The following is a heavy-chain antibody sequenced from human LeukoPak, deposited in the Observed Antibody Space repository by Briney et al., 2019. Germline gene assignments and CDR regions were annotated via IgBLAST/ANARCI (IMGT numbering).Heavy chain of an antibody. V-gene: IGHV3-74*01. CDR1: GFTLSTFC. CDR3: VRDFRSADY. Sequence: GGSLRLSCAASGFTLSTFCMHWVRQAPGKGPRWVSRICPDGTVTNYADSVKARFIISRDNARNTVYLQMNSLRVEDTAVYYGVRDFRSADYWGQGTLVTVSS. J-gene: IGHJ4*02. CDR2: ICPDGTVT.